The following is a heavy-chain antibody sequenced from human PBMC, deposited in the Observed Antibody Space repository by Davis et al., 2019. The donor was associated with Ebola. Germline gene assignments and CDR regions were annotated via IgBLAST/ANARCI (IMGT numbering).Heavy chain of an antibody. V-gene: IGHV4-4*02. J-gene: IGHJ4*02. Sequence: PSETLSLTCAVSGGSISSSNWWSWVRQPPGKGLEWIGEIYHSGSTNYNPSLKSRVTISVDKSKNQFSLKLSSVTAADTAVYYCARDLGRAAAGTGNYFDYWGQGTLVTVSS. CDR3: ARDLGRAAAGTGNYFDY. CDR1: GGSISSSNW. D-gene: IGHD6-13*01. CDR2: IYHSGST.